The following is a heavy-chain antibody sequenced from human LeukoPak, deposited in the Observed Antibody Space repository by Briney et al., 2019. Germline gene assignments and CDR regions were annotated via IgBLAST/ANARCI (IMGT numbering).Heavy chain of an antibody. J-gene: IGHJ6*03. D-gene: IGHD5-18*01. Sequence: SETLSLTRTVSGGSISSHYWSWIRQPPGKGLEWIGYVYNSGSTNYNPSLTSRVTISVDTSKNQFSLNLSSVTAADTAVYYCARPRTAISGAYYYYYMDVWGKGTTVTVSS. V-gene: IGHV4-59*08. CDR2: VYNSGST. CDR1: GGSISSHY. CDR3: ARPRTAISGAYYYYYMDV.